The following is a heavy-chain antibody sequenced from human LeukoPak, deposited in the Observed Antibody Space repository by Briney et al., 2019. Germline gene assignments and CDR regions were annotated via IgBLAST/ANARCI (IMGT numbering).Heavy chain of an antibody. Sequence: SETLSLTCNVSGASMSNYYWVWIRQPPGKGLEWIGSIYHSGTTYSGSTYYNPSLKSRVTISLDTSKNQFSLKLSSVTAAGTAVYYCARTVYYYYYMDVWGKGTTVTVSS. CDR3: ARTVYYYYYMDV. J-gene: IGHJ6*03. V-gene: IGHV4-59*04. CDR2: IYHSGTTYSGST. CDR1: GASMSNYY.